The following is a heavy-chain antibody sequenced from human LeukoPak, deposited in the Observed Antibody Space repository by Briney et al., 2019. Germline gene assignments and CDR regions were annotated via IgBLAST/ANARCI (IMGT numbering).Heavy chain of an antibody. Sequence: ASVKVSCKASGYTFTSHDINWVRQATGQGLEWMGWMNPNSGNTGYAQKFQGRVTITRNNYISTVYMELSSLRSEDTAVYYCARRLGLRWDLQAFDIWGQGTMVTVPS. CDR2: MNPNSGNT. V-gene: IGHV1-8*03. D-gene: IGHD4-23*01. J-gene: IGHJ3*02. CDR1: GYTFTSHD. CDR3: ARRLGLRWDLQAFDI.